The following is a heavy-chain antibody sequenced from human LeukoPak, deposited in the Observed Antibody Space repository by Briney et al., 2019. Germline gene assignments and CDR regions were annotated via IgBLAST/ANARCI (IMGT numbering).Heavy chain of an antibody. V-gene: IGHV3-74*01. Sequence: GGSLRLSCAASGFAFSDYWMHWVRRGPGEGLVWVSGVHGDGNTINYADSVKGRFTISRDNVKNTLYLQINSLRAEDTSVYYCAATIDYGGYDYWGQGTLVTVSS. CDR1: GFAFSDYW. J-gene: IGHJ4*02. CDR3: AATIDYGGYDY. D-gene: IGHD4-23*01. CDR2: VHGDGNTI.